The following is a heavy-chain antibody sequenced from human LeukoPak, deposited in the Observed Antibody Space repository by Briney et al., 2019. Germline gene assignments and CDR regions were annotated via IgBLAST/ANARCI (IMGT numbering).Heavy chain of an antibody. D-gene: IGHD3-22*01. CDR2: INLNSSGT. CDR3: ARCYDSSGYFSLEDAFHI. CDR1: GYTFTGYY. V-gene: IGHV1-2*06. Sequence: ASVKVSCKASGYTFTGYYMHWVRQAPGQGLEWMGRINLNSSGTNYAQKLQGRVTMTRETSIRTAYMELSRLRSDDTAVYYCARCYDSSGYFSLEDAFHIWGPGTMVTVSS. J-gene: IGHJ3*02.